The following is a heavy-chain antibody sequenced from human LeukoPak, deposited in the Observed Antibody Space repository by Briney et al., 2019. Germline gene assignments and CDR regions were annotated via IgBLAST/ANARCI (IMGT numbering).Heavy chain of an antibody. J-gene: IGHJ4*02. CDR1: EYSLSGLY. V-gene: IGHV1-24*01. CDR3: ATDRGYRSSGRSWGFFDY. Sequence: APVKVSCKVSEYSLSGLYIHWVREAPGEGLEWMGGFDSNSNKMYYSQKFQGRVTMTEDTSADTAYMELTSLRSEDTAVYFCATDRGYRSSGRSWGFFDYWGQGTLVIVSS. CDR2: FDSNSNKM. D-gene: IGHD6-19*01.